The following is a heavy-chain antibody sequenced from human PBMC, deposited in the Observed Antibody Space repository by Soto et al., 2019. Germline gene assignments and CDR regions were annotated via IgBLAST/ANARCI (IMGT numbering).Heavy chain of an antibody. CDR2: IKKDGSEK. D-gene: IGHD6-19*01. CDR1: GFIFSDYW. V-gene: IGHV3-7*02. Sequence: EVQVVESGGGLVQPGGSLRLSCAGSGFIFSDYWMTWIRQAPGKGLEWVANIKKDGSEKYYVDSVKGRFTISRENAKNSMYLQMNSLRAEDTGVYYCVAGTGWVSYHWGQGTLVTVSS. J-gene: IGHJ5*02. CDR3: VAGTGWVSYH.